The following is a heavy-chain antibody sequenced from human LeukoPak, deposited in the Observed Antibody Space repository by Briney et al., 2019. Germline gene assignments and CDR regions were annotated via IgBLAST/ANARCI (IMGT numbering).Heavy chain of an antibody. CDR3: VRDGGVSGYDLLDH. CDR1: GFTFSNYW. Sequence: GGSLRLSCAASGFTFSNYWMTWVRQAPGKGLEWVAHISQDGSEEHYMDSVKARFTISRDNAKNSLSLQMNSLRAEDTAVYYCVRDGGVSGYDLLDHWGQGTLVTVSS. J-gene: IGHJ5*02. V-gene: IGHV3-7*01. CDR2: ISQDGSEE. D-gene: IGHD5-12*01.